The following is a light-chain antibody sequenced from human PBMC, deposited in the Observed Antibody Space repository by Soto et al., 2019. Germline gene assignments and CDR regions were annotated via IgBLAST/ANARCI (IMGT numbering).Light chain of an antibody. CDR3: QQYNNWPLT. CDR2: GAS. J-gene: IGKJ4*01. V-gene: IGKV3-15*01. CDR1: QSVSSY. Sequence: IVMTQSPATLYVSPGERATLSCRASQSVSSYLAWYQQTPGQAPRLLIYGASTRATGVPARFSGSGSGTEFTLTISSLQSGDFAVYYRQQYNNWPLTFGGGTKVEIK.